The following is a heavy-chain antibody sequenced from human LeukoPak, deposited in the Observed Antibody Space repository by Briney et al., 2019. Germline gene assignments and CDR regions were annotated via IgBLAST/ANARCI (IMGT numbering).Heavy chain of an antibody. CDR3: ARGGEIWLHFDY. Sequence: PSETLSLTCAVSGGSISSGGYSWSWIRQPPGKGLEWIGYIYHSGSTYYNPSLKSRVTISVDTSKNQFSLKLSSVTAADTAVYYCARGGEIWLHFDYWGQGTLVTVSS. V-gene: IGHV4-30-2*05. CDR1: GGSISSGGYS. D-gene: IGHD5-18*01. CDR2: IYHSGST. J-gene: IGHJ4*02.